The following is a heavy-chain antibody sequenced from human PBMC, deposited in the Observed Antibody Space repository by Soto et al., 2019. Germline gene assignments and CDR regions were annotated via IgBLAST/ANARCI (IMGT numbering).Heavy chain of an antibody. Sequence: SETLSLTCTVSGGSISSGGYYWGWIRQPPGKGLEWIGSFLYSGKSYYNPSLKSRVSISVDTSNNHFSLKLSSVTAADTAVYFCARHYVRQEYIVLVPAAIDYWGQGSLVTVSS. CDR2: FLYSGKS. CDR1: GGSISSGGYY. V-gene: IGHV4-39*01. CDR3: ARHYVRQEYIVLVPAAIDY. J-gene: IGHJ4*02. D-gene: IGHD2-2*01.